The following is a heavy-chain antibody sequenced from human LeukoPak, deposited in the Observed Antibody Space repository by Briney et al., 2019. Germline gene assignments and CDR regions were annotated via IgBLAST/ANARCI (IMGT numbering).Heavy chain of an antibody. V-gene: IGHV4-4*02. CDR2: IYHSGST. CDR1: GGSISSSNW. D-gene: IGHD1-1*01. Sequence: SETLSLTCAVSGGSISSSNWWSWVRQPPGKGLEWIGEIYHSGSTNYNPSLKSRVTISVDKSKNQFSPKLSSVTAADTAVYYCARRMNDVSPFDYWGQGTLVTVSS. CDR3: ARRMNDVSPFDY. J-gene: IGHJ4*02.